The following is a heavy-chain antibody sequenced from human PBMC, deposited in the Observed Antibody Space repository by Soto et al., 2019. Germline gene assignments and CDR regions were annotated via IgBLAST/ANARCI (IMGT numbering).Heavy chain of an antibody. CDR1: GYTFTSYD. J-gene: IGHJ5*02. V-gene: IGHV1-8*01. D-gene: IGHD3-3*01. CDR3: ARGPRVGVDIIVSKNNWFDP. CDR2: MNPNSGNT. Sequence: GASVKVSCKASGYTFTSYDINWVRQATGQGLEWMGWMNPNSGNTGYAQKFQGRVTMTRNTSISTAYMELSSLRSEDTAVYYCARGPRVGVDIIVSKNNWFDPWGQGTLVTVSS.